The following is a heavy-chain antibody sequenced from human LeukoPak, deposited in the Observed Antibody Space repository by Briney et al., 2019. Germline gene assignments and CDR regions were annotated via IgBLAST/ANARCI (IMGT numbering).Heavy chain of an antibody. CDR1: GYTFTELS. D-gene: IGHD2-2*01. CDR3: ATVGHLDSSTTYNWFDP. CDR2: FDPEDGET. J-gene: IGHJ5*02. V-gene: IGHV1-24*01. Sequence: ASVKVSCKVSGYTFTELSMHWVRQAPGKGLEWMGGFDPEDGETIYAQKFQGRVTMTEDTSTDAAYMELSSLRSEDTALYYCATVGHLDSSTTYNWFDPWGQGTLVTVSS.